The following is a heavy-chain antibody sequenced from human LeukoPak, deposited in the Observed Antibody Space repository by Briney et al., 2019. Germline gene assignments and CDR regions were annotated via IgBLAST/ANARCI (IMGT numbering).Heavy chain of an antibody. Sequence: ASVKVSCKASGYTFTSYGISWVRQAPGQGLEWMGWISAYNGNTNYAQKLQGRVTMTTDTSTSTAYMELRSLRSDDTAVYYCARVDYYGSGSYYLATCFDYWGQGTLVTVSS. V-gene: IGHV1-18*01. J-gene: IGHJ4*02. D-gene: IGHD3-10*01. CDR3: ARVDYYGSGSYYLATCFDY. CDR1: GYTFTSYG. CDR2: ISAYNGNT.